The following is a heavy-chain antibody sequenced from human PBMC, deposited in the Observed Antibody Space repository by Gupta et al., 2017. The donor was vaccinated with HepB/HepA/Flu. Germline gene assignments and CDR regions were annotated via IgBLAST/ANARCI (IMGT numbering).Heavy chain of an antibody. CDR2: ISHDGSDK. V-gene: IGHV3-30-3*01. J-gene: IGHJ4*02. Sequence: QVQLVESGGGVVQPGRSLRLSCAASGFAFSEVSSHWVRQAPGKGLEWVAVISHDGSDKHNADSVKGRFTISRDNSNNRLYLQMNSLRVEDTAVYYCARIGYSYSYGNGFDYWGQGTLVAVSS. D-gene: IGHD5-12*01. CDR1: GFAFSEVS. CDR3: ARIGYSYSYGNGFDY.